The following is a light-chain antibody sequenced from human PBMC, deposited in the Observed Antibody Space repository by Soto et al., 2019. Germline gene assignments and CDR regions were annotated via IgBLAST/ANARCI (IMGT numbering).Light chain of an antibody. Sequence: QSALTQPASVSGSPGQSITISCTGTNSDVGGYNYVSWYQQHPGKGPKLMIYDVSNRPSGVSNRFSGSKSGNTASLTISGLQAEDEADYYCSSYTSSSSYVFGTGTELTVL. V-gene: IGLV2-14*01. J-gene: IGLJ1*01. CDR1: NSDVGGYNY. CDR3: SSYTSSSSYV. CDR2: DVS.